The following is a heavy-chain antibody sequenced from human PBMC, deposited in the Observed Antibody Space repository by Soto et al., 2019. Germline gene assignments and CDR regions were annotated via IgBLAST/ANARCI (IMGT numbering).Heavy chain of an antibody. D-gene: IGHD3-3*01. Sequence: GGSLRLSCAASGFTFRNYWMHWVRQVPGKGLVWVSRIDSDGSSTNYADSVKGRFTISRDNAKNTVYLQMNSLRAEDTAVYYCTTTHYDFWSGYHYYYYYYMDVWGKGTTVTVSS. V-gene: IGHV3-74*01. CDR2: IDSDGSST. J-gene: IGHJ6*03. CDR1: GFTFRNYW. CDR3: TTTHYDFWSGYHYYYYYYMDV.